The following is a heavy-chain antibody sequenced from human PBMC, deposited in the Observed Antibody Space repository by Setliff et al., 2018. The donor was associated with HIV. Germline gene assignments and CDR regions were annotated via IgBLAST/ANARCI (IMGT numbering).Heavy chain of an antibody. J-gene: IGHJ6*03. Sequence: ASVKVSCKASGYTFSNFDISWVRQATGQGLEWMGWINPKSGHTGYAQKFRGRVTMTRNTSISTAYMELSSLRSDDTAVYYCTRGRVVVIAAVKYYYYFDVWGKGTTVTVSS. D-gene: IGHD2-21*01. CDR1: GYTFSNFD. CDR2: INPKSGHT. CDR3: TRGRVVVIAAVKYYYYFDV. V-gene: IGHV1-8*02.